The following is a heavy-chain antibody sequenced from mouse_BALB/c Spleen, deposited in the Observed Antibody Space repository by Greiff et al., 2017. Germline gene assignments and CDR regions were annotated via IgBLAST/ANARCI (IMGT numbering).Heavy chain of an antibody. V-gene: IGHV1S81*02. CDR3: TRGALYDYDPAWFAY. CDR2: INPSNGGT. CDR1: GYTFTSYY. J-gene: IGHJ3*01. D-gene: IGHD2-4*01. Sequence: QVQLQQPGAELVKPGASVKLSCKASGYTFTSYYMYWVKQRPGQGLEWIGGINPSNGGTNFNEKFKSKATLTVDKSSSTAYMQLSSLTSEDSAVYYGTRGALYDYDPAWFAYWGQGTLVTVSA.